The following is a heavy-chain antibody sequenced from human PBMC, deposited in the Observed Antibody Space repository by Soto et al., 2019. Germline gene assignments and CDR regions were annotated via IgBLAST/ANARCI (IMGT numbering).Heavy chain of an antibody. CDR1: GFTVSSSY. CDR3: ARGYSSSGGLYFDY. V-gene: IGHV3-53*01. CDR2: IYSGGST. J-gene: IGHJ4*02. D-gene: IGHD6-6*01. Sequence: GGSLRLSCAASGFTVSSSYMSWVRQAPGKGLEWVSVIYSGGSTYYADSVKGRFTISRDNSKNTLYLQMNSLRAEDTAVYYCARGYSSSGGLYFDYWGQGTLVT.